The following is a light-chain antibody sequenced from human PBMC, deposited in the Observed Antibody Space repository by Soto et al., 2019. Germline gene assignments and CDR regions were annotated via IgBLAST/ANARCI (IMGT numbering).Light chain of an antibody. CDR2: EVT. V-gene: IGLV2-14*03. CDR1: DSDIVSYNY. J-gene: IGLJ3*02. Sequence: QSALAQPASVSGSPGQSITISCTGTDSDIVSYNYVSWYQQPPGKAPKLIIYEVTNRPSGVSDRFSGSKSANTASLTISGLQADDEADYYCSSYTSGSMLFGGGTKVTV. CDR3: SSYTSGSML.